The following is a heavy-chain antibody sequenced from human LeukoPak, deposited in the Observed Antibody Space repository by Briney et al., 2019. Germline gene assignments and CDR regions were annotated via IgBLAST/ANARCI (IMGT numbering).Heavy chain of an antibody. D-gene: IGHD3-3*02. J-gene: IGHJ5*02. CDR3: ARVTPVIFGAVMLDP. CDR2: IYHSGST. Sequence: PSETLSLTCTVSGDSVRDYYWTWIRQAPGKGLEWIGYIYHSGSTTYNPSLESRVTISVDTSNNQFSLKLTSVTAADTAVYYCARVTPVIFGAVMLDPWGQGTLVTVSS. V-gene: IGHV4-59*02. CDR1: GDSVRDYY.